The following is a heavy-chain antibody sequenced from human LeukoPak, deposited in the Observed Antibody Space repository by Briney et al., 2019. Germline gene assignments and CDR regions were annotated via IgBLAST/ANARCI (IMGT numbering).Heavy chain of an antibody. J-gene: IGHJ3*02. D-gene: IGHD1-26*01. CDR2: ISSGSSFI. CDR1: GFTFSSYS. CDR3: AREASGSWMGAFDI. V-gene: IGHV3-21*01. Sequence: PGGPLRLSCAASGFTFSSYSMNWVRQAPGKGLEWVSSISSGSSFISCADSVKGRFTISRDNSKNSLYLQMNSLRAEDTAVYYCAREASGSWMGAFDIWGQGTMVTVSS.